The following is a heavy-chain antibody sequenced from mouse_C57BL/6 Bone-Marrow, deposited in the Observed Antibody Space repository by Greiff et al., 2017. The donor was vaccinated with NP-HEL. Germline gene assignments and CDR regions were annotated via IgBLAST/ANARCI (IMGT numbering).Heavy chain of an antibody. CDR3: TEDLLLAWFAY. J-gene: IGHJ3*01. CDR1: GFTFSNYW. V-gene: IGHV6-3*01. Sequence: EVKLMESGGGLVQPGGSMKLSCVASGFTFSNYWMNWVRQSPEKGLEWVAQIRLKSDNYATHYAESVKGRFTISRDDSKRSVYLQMNNLRAEDTGIYYCTEDLLLAWFAYWGQGTLVTVSA. D-gene: IGHD2-1*01. CDR2: IRLKSDNYAT.